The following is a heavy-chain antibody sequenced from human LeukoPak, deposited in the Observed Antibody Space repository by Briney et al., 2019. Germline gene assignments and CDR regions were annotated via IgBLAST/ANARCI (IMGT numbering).Heavy chain of an antibody. CDR1: GFTFTTYA. J-gene: IGHJ4*02. CDR2: IVVGSANT. CDR3: AAAPNYYGSGSYSFDN. Sequence: SVKVSCKASGFTFTTYAVQWVRQARGQRLEWIGWIVVGSANTNYAQKFQERVTITRDMSTRTAYMELSSLRSEDTAVYYCAAAPNYYGSGSYSFDNWGQATLVTVSS. D-gene: IGHD3-10*01. V-gene: IGHV1-58*01.